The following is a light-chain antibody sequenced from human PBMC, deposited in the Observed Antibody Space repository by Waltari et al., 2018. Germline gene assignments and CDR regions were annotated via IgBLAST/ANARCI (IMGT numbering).Light chain of an antibody. V-gene: IGLV2-14*01. J-gene: IGLJ7*01. CDR3: TSYTSGSTPL. Sequence: QPALTHPASVSGSPGQAITNSCTGPSSDVGGYNYVSWYQQHPGKAPKLMIFDVSNRPSGVSNRFSGSKSGNTASLTVSGLQAEDEADYYCTSYTSGSTPLFGGGTQLTVL. CDR1: SSDVGGYNY. CDR2: DVS.